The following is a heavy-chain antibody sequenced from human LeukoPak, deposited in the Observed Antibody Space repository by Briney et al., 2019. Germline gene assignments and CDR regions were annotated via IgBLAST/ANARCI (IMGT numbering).Heavy chain of an antibody. CDR2: INPSNGLT. D-gene: IGHD6-13*01. V-gene: IGHV1-46*01. J-gene: IGHJ4*02. Sequence: WASVKVSCKASGNTFSSYYMHWVRQAPGHGLEWMGIINPSNGLTSYAQKFEGRVTVTRDTSTSTVHMELSSLRSEDTAVYYCAREGPGTGKYLDYWGQGTLVTVSS. CDR3: AREGPGTGKYLDY. CDR1: GNTFSSYY.